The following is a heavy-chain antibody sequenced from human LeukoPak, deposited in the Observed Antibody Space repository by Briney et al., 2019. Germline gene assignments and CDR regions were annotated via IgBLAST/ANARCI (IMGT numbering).Heavy chain of an antibody. CDR2: IRSKANSYAT. J-gene: IGHJ6*02. Sequence: GGSLRLSCAASGFTFSGSAMHWVRQASGKGLEWVGRIRSKANSYATAYAASVKGRFTISRDDSKNTAYLQMNSLKTEDTAVYYCTREISGYDLYYYYGMDVWGQGTTVTVSS. CDR1: GFTFSGSA. CDR3: TREISGYDLYYYYGMDV. D-gene: IGHD5-12*01. V-gene: IGHV3-73*01.